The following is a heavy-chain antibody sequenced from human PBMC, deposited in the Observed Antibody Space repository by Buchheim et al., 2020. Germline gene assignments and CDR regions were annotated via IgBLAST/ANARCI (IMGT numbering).Heavy chain of an antibody. CDR1: GGSISSGDYY. J-gene: IGHJ6*02. CDR2: IYYSGST. D-gene: IGHD3-10*01. CDR3: AGGGWYYYGSGGTPYGMDV. Sequence: QVQLQESGPGLVKPSQTLSLTCTVSGGSISSGDYYWSWIRQPPGKGLEWIGYIYYSGSTYYNPSLKSRVTISVDTSTNQFSLKLSSVTAADTAVYYCAGGGWYYYGSGGTPYGMDVWGQGTT. V-gene: IGHV4-30-4*01.